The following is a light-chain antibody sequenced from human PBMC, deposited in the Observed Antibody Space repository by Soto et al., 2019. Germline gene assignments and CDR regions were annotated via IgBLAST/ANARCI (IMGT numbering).Light chain of an antibody. CDR3: SSYTSSSPCV. J-gene: IGLJ1*01. CDR2: EVS. CDR1: SSDVGGYKY. V-gene: IGLV2-14*01. Sequence: QSVLTHPASVSGSPGQSITISGTGTSSDVGGYKYVSWYQQHPGKAPKLMIYEVSNRPSGVSNRFSGSKSGNMASLTISGLQAEDEADYYCSSYTSSSPCVFGPGTKVTVL.